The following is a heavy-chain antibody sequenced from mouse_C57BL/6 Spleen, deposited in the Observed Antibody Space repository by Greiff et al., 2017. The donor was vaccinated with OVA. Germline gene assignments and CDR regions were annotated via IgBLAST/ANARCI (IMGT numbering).Heavy chain of an antibody. CDR3: ARLWLRRGDYYAMDY. Sequence: QVTLKVCGPGILQPSQTLSLTCSFSGFSLSTFGMGVGWIRQPSGKGLEWLAHIWWDDDKYYNPALKSRLTISKDTSKNQVFLKIANVDTADTATYYCARLWLRRGDYYAMDYWGQGTSVTVSS. V-gene: IGHV8-8*01. J-gene: IGHJ4*01. D-gene: IGHD2-2*01. CDR1: GFSLSTFGMG. CDR2: IWWDDDK.